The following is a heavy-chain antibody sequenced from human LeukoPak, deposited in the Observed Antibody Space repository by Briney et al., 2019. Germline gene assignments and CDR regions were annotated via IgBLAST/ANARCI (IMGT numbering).Heavy chain of an antibody. CDR3: ARDKISAARGYDY. Sequence: GASVKVSCKASGGTFSSYTISWVRQAPGQGLEWMGRIIPILGIANYAQKFQGRVTITADKSTSTAYMELSSLRSEDTAVYYCARDKISAARGYDYWGQGTLVTVSS. CDR1: GGTFSSYT. CDR2: IIPILGIA. D-gene: IGHD6-13*01. V-gene: IGHV1-69*04. J-gene: IGHJ4*02.